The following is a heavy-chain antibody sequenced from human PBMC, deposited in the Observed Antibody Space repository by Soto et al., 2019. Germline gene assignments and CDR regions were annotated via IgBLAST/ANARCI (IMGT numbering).Heavy chain of an antibody. D-gene: IGHD5-18*01. CDR1: GYSFSAYW. CDR2: IYPGDSDT. J-gene: IGHJ4*02. V-gene: IGHV5-51*01. CDR3: ARGYSYGHFDY. Sequence: GESLKISCKGSGYSFSAYWIGWVRQMPGKGLEWMGIIYPGDSDTRYSPSFQGQVTISADKSIITANMKLSSQRASDTAIYYCARGYSYGHFDYWGQGTLVTVSS.